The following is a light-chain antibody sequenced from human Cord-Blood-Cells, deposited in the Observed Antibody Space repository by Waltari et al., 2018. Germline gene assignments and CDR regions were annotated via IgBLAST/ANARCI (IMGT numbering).Light chain of an antibody. CDR1: QSVSSY. Sequence: IVLTQSPATLSLSPGEGATLSCRASQSVSSYLAWYQQKPGQAPRLLIYDASNRATGIPARFSGSGSGTDFTLTIRSLEPEDFAVYYCQQRSNWPLTFGGGTKVEIK. V-gene: IGKV3-11*01. CDR2: DAS. CDR3: QQRSNWPLT. J-gene: IGKJ4*01.